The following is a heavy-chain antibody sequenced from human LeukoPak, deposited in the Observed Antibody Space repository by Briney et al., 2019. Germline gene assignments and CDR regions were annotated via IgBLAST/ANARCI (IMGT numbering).Heavy chain of an antibody. Sequence: PGGSLRLSCAASGFTFSSYAMGWVRQAPGKGLEWVSAITASGGNTYYADSVKGRFTISRDNSKNTLYLQVNSLRAEDTAVYYCAKGNGYSYGRYYFDNWGQGTLVTVPS. CDR1: GFTFSSYA. V-gene: IGHV3-23*01. D-gene: IGHD5-18*01. J-gene: IGHJ4*02. CDR2: ITASGGNT. CDR3: AKGNGYSYGRYYFDN.